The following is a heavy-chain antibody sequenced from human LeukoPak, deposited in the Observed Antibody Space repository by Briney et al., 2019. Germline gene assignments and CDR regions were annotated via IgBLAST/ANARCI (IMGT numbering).Heavy chain of an antibody. V-gene: IGHV1-2*02. J-gene: IGHJ5*02. D-gene: IGHD2-2*01. Sequence: ASVKLSCTASGYTFTGYYMHWVRQAPGQGLEWMGWINPNSGGTNYAQKFQGRVTMTRDTSISTAYMELSRLRSDDTAVYYCARDSDIVVVPAALWSFDPWGQGTLVTVSS. CDR2: INPNSGGT. CDR3: ARDSDIVVVPAALWSFDP. CDR1: GYTFTGYY.